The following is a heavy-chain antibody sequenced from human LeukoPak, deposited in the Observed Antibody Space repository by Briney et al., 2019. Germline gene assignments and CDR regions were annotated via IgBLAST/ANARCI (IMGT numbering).Heavy chain of an antibody. V-gene: IGHV4-38-2*02. Sequence: SETLSLTCTVSGYSISSGYYWGWIRQPPGKGLEWIGSIYHSGSTYYNPSLKSRVTISVDTSKNQFSLKLSSVTAADTAVYYCARVKYRSSWYEGDWFDPWGQGTLVTVSS. J-gene: IGHJ5*02. CDR3: ARVKYRSSWYEGDWFDP. CDR1: GYSISSGYY. CDR2: IYHSGST. D-gene: IGHD6-13*01.